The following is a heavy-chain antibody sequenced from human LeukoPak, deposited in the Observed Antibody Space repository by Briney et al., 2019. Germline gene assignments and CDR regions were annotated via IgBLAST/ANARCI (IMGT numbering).Heavy chain of an antibody. J-gene: IGHJ4*02. Sequence: ASVEVSCKASGYTFTDYQVYWVRQAPGQGLEYMGWINPNSGATIYAQKFQGRVTMTRDTSISTAYMELSSLGSDDTAVYYCARRYSPTGPYDYWGQGTLVTVSS. CDR2: INPNSGAT. V-gene: IGHV1-2*02. D-gene: IGHD1-14*01. CDR1: GYTFTDYQ. CDR3: ARRYSPTGPYDY.